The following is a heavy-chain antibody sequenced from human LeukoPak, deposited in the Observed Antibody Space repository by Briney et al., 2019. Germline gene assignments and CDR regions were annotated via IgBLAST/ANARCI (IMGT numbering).Heavy chain of an antibody. CDR3: ARGVYASLSFDL. CDR2: INPKSGGS. D-gene: IGHD2-8*01. Sequence: ASVKVSCKASGYTFTGYYMHWARQAPGQGLEWMGWINPKSGGSIYAQKFQGRVTMTRDTSISTAYMELSRLRSDDTAVYYCARGVYASLSFDLWGQGTLVTVSS. CDR1: GYTFTGYY. V-gene: IGHV1-2*02. J-gene: IGHJ4*02.